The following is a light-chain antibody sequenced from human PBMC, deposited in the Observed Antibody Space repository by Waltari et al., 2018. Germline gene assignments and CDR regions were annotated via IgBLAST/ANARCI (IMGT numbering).Light chain of an antibody. J-gene: IGKJ4*01. CDR2: AAS. Sequence: DIQMTQSPSSLSASVGERVTFTCRESQSISNFLNWYQQKPGRAPTLLIYAASSLQSGVSSRFSGSGSGTDFTLTISSLQPEDFATYYCQQSNTLPLTFGGGTKVE. V-gene: IGKV1-39*01. CDR1: QSISNF. CDR3: QQSNTLPLT.